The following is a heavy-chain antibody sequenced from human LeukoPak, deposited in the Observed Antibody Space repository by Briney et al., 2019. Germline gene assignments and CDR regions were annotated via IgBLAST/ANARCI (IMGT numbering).Heavy chain of an antibody. Sequence: SVKVSCKASGGTFSSYAISWVRQAPGQGLEWMGRIIPILGIANYAQKFQGRVTITADKSTSTAYMELSSLRSEDTAVYYCARDLRKDGYSSSWYGYWGQGTLVTVSS. CDR1: GGTFSSYA. D-gene: IGHD6-13*01. J-gene: IGHJ4*02. CDR3: ARDLRKDGYSSSWYGY. CDR2: IIPILGIA. V-gene: IGHV1-69*04.